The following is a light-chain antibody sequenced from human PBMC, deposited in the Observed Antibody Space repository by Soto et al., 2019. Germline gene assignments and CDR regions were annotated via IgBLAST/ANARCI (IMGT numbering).Light chain of an antibody. J-gene: IGLJ1*01. Sequence: QSALTQPASVSGSPGQSITISCTGTSSDVGSYNLVSWYQQHPGKAPKLMIYEVTKRPSGVSDRFSGSKSGNKASLTISGLQAEDEADYYCCSYASSSTYVFGTGTKVTVL. V-gene: IGLV2-23*02. CDR2: EVT. CDR1: SSDVGSYNL. CDR3: CSYASSSTYV.